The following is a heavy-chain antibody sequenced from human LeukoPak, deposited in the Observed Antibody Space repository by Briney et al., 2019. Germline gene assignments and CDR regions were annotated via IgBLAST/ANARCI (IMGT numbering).Heavy chain of an antibody. Sequence: SETLSLTCTVSGGSISTYYWNWIRQPPGKGLDWIGYISYSGSTNYNPSLKSRVTISVDTSKNQFSLKLSSVTAADTAVYYCARGRGDFWSAPPADYWGQGTLVTVSS. J-gene: IGHJ4*02. CDR1: GGSISTYY. CDR3: ARGRGDFWSAPPADY. V-gene: IGHV4-59*01. D-gene: IGHD3-3*01. CDR2: ISYSGST.